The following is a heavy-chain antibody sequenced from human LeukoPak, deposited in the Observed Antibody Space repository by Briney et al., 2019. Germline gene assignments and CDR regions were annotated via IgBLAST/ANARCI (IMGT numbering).Heavy chain of an antibody. Sequence: GGSLRLSCAASGFTFSSYGMHWVRQAPGKGLEWVAVIWYDGSNKYYADSVKGRFTVSRDNSKNTLYLQMNSLRAEDTAVYYCARDQRVAYSSSWYGGAFDIWGQGTMVTVSS. CDR3: ARDQRVAYSSSWYGGAFDI. V-gene: IGHV3-33*01. J-gene: IGHJ3*02. D-gene: IGHD6-13*01. CDR1: GFTFSSYG. CDR2: IWYDGSNK.